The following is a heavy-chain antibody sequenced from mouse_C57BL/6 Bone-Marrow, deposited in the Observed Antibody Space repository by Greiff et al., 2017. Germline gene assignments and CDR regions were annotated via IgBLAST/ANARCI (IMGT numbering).Heavy chain of an antibody. V-gene: IGHV3-6*01. CDR2: ISYDGSN. CDR1: GYSITSGYY. CDR3: ARDYYGSSLTPLCDD. D-gene: IGHD1-1*01. Sequence: EVQLQESGPGLVKPSQSLSLTCSVTGYSITSGYYWNWIRQFPGNKLEWMGYISYDGSNNYNPSLKNRISITRDTSKNQFFLTLKSVTTEDTATNYCARDYYGSSLTPLCDDWGQGTTLTVSS. J-gene: IGHJ2*01.